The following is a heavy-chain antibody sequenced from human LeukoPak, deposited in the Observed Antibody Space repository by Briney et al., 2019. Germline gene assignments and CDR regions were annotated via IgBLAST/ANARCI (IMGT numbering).Heavy chain of an antibody. D-gene: IGHD3-10*01. V-gene: IGHV1-2*02. CDR2: INPYSGAT. CDR3: AREASGWFDP. Sequence: ASVKVSCRASGYTCTDYYMHWVRQPPGQGLEWMGWINPYSGATNYAQKFQGRVTMTRDTSINTAYMDLSRLGSDDTALYYCAREASGWFDPWGQGTLVTVSS. CDR1: GYTCTDYY. J-gene: IGHJ5*02.